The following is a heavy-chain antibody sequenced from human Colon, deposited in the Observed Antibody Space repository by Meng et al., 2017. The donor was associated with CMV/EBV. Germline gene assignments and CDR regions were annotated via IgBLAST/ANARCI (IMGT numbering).Heavy chain of an antibody. Sequence: SCKSSGYQIRYVSLHLLRQSLVQGPEWMVIFGARGDSTNHAENFVGRFTITPDMSTNTMQLVLGTMWSNGTAVYFCARDNTNWSMGFWGHGTLVTVSS. CDR1: GYQIRYVS. CDR2: FGARGDST. V-gene: IGHV1-46*01. J-gene: IGHJ4*01. D-gene: IGHD7-27*01. CDR3: ARDNTNWSMGF.